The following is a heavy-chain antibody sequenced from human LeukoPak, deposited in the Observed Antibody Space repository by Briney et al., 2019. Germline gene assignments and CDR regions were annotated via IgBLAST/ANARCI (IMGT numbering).Heavy chain of an antibody. CDR1: GFTFSSYS. V-gene: IGHV3-21*01. D-gene: IGHD3-3*01. CDR2: MSSGSRYI. Sequence: GGSLRLSCAASGFTFSSYSMTWVRQAPGKGLEWVSSMSSGSRYIYYADSVRGRFTISRDNAKNSLYLLMNSLRAEDTAVYYCARDRPTGASRLFVVQWGQGTLVTVSA. CDR3: ARDRPTGASRLFVVQ. J-gene: IGHJ4*02.